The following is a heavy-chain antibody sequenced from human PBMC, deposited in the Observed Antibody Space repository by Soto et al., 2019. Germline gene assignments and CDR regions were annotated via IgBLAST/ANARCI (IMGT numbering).Heavy chain of an antibody. D-gene: IGHD2-2*01. CDR2: TYYRSKWYN. V-gene: IGHV6-1*01. J-gene: IGHJ6*03. CDR3: ARVRNVVVPAARYYYYMDV. CDR1: GDSVSSNSAA. Sequence: SQTLSLTCAISGDSVSSNSAAWNWIRQSPSRGLEWLGRTYYRSKWYNDYAVSVKGRITINPDTSKNQFSLQLNSVTPEDTAVYYCARVRNVVVPAARYYYYMDVWGKGTTVTVSS.